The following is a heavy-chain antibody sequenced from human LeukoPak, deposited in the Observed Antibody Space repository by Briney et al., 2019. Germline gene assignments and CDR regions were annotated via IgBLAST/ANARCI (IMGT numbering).Heavy chain of an antibody. D-gene: IGHD6-13*01. CDR3: ARQGGEGTNWYRGTPNCFDH. CDR2: ITFTGTT. Sequence: SETLSLTCSLSRGSPSSTSFYWGSISHPPGNCLEWSATITFTGTTYYHPSLNSPVTISVDTSENKFSLNLTSVTAADMAVYYCARQGGEGTNWYRGTPNCFDHWGQGSRVTVSS. V-gene: IGHV4-39*01. CDR1: RGSPSSTSFY. J-gene: IGHJ4*02.